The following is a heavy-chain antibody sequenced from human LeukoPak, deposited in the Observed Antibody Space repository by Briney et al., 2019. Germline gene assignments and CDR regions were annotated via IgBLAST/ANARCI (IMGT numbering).Heavy chain of an antibody. J-gene: IGHJ5*02. V-gene: IGHV1-18*01. CDR3: ARDHGWFDP. CDR1: GYRLRNHG. CDR2: IGADSGDTHGYT. Sequence: ASVKVSCKASGYRLRNHGISWVRQAPGQGLEWMGWIGADSGDTHGYTHYAEKLQGRVTMTTDTSTDTAYMELSSLRSEDTAVYYCARDHGWFDPWGQGTLVTVSS.